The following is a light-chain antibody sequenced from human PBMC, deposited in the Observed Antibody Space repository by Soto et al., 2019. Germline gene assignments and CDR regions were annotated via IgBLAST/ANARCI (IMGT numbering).Light chain of an antibody. CDR1: TSNIGSDY. V-gene: IGLV1-47*02. Sequence: QSVLTQPPSASGTPGQRVTVSCSGSTSNIGSDYIYWYQQLPGTAPKLLIYNNDQRPSGVPDRFSGSKSGTSASLAISGLRSEDEAHYYCAAWNDSLNGVVFGGGTKVTVL. CDR2: NND. J-gene: IGLJ2*01. CDR3: AAWNDSLNGVV.